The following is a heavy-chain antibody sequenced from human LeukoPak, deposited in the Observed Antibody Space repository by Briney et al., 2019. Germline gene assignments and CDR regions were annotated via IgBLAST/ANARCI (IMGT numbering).Heavy chain of an antibody. Sequence: GGSLRLSCAASVFTFSSNYMSGVRQAPGKGREWVSVIYSGGITYYSGSVKGRFTISRDHSKNTLYLKMNSLRAEDKAVYYCERGHYGSGSYYNYYYSYMDVWGKGTTVTISS. CDR1: VFTFSSNY. V-gene: IGHV3-66*01. J-gene: IGHJ6*03. CDR2: IYSGGIT. D-gene: IGHD3-10*01. CDR3: ERGHYGSGSYYNYYYSYMDV.